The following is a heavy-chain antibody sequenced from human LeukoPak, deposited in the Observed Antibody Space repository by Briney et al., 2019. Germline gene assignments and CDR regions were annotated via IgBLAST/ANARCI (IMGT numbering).Heavy chain of an antibody. CDR1: GFIFSSYR. D-gene: IGHD2-2*01. CDR3: AKGPVVPDGDFDYYYMDV. V-gene: IGHV3-21*01. CDR2: ISNSGGYM. Sequence: GGSLRLSCAASGFIFSSYRMNWVRQAPGKGLEWVSSISNSGGYMYDADSVKGRFTVSRDNAKNTLFLQMNSLRAEDTAVYYCAKGPVVPDGDFDYYYMDVWGKGTTVTVSS. J-gene: IGHJ6*03.